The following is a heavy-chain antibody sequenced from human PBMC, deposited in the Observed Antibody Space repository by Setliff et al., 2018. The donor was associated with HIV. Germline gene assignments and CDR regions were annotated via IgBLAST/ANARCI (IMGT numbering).Heavy chain of an antibody. CDR2: VYYSGSS. V-gene: IGHV4-59*01. J-gene: IGHJ4*02. CDR1: GDSISSYY. CDR3: ARSYGYNVDY. D-gene: IGHD3-16*01. Sequence: SETLSLTCTVSGDSISSYYWTWIRQPPGKGLEWIGYVYYSGSSNYNPSLQSRVTISVDTSKNQFFLVLSSVTAADTAMYYCARSYGYNVDYWGQGKLVTVSS.